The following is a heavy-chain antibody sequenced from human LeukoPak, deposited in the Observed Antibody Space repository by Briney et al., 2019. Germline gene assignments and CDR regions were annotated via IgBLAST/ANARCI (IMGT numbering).Heavy chain of an antibody. D-gene: IGHD6-6*01. CDR1: GGTFSSYA. CDR3: ARVGDSSSYSPYDAFDI. CDR2: IIPILGIA. V-gene: IGHV1-69*04. J-gene: IGHJ3*02. Sequence: GSSVKVSCKASGGTFSSYAISWVRQAPGQGLEWMGRIIPILGIANYAQKFQGRVTITADKSTSTAYMELSSLRSEDTAVYYCARVGDSSSYSPYDAFDIWGQGTMVTVSS.